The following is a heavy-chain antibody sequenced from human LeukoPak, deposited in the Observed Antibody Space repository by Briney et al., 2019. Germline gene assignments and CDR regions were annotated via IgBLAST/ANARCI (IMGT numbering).Heavy chain of an antibody. J-gene: IGHJ5*02. Sequence: PSETLSLTCTVSGGSISSGGYYWSWIRQHPGKGLEWIGYIYYSGSTYYNPSLKSRVTISVDTSKNQFSLKLSSVTAADTAVYYCARGRIQLSRQRGYWFDPWGQGTLVTVSS. D-gene: IGHD5-18*01. CDR3: ARGRIQLSRQRGYWFDP. V-gene: IGHV4-31*03. CDR1: GGSISSGGYY. CDR2: IYYSGST.